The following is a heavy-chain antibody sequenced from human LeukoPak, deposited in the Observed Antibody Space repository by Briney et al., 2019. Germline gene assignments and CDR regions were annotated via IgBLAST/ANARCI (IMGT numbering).Heavy chain of an antibody. CDR2: IYYSGST. CDR3: AGVPAAYYYYYYMDV. V-gene: IGHV4-59*01. CDR1: GGSISSYY. D-gene: IGHD2-2*01. Sequence: SETLSLTCTVSGGSISSYYWSWIRQPPGKGLEWIGYIYYSGSTNYNPSLKSRVTISVDTSKNQFSLKLSSVTAADTAVYYCAGVPAAYYYYYYMDVWGKGTTVTASS. J-gene: IGHJ6*03.